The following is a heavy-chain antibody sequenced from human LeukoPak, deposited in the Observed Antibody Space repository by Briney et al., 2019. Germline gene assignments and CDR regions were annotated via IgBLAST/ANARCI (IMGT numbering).Heavy chain of an antibody. Sequence: ASVKVSCKASGYTFTSYGISWVRQAPGQGLEGMGWISAYNGNTNYAQKLQGRVTMTTDTSTSTAYMELRSLRSDDTAVYYCARDSLLWFGGFDYFDYWGQGTLVTVSS. CDR3: ARDSLLWFGGFDYFDY. CDR2: ISAYNGNT. J-gene: IGHJ4*02. D-gene: IGHD3-10*01. CDR1: GYTFTSYG. V-gene: IGHV1-18*01.